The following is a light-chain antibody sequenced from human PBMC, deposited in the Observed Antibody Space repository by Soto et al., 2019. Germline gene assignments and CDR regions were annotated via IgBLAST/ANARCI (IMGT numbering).Light chain of an antibody. Sequence: EIVLTQSPGTLSLSPGERATLSCRASQSLSGNYLAWYQQKPGQAPRLLIFGVSSRATGIPDRFSGSGSVTDFTLTINSLEPEDFAVYYCHHYGSSPYTFGLGAKLEIK. J-gene: IGKJ2*01. CDR1: QSLSGNY. V-gene: IGKV3-20*01. CDR2: GVS. CDR3: HHYGSSPYT.